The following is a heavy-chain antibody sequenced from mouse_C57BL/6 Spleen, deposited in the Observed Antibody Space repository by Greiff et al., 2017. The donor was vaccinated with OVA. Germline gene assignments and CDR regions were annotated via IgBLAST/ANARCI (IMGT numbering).Heavy chain of an antibody. CDR2: IWSGGST. J-gene: IGHJ1*03. D-gene: IGHD1-1*01. Sequence: VQLKESGPGLVQPSQSLSITCTVSGFSLTSYGVHWVRQSPGKGLEWLGVIWSGGSTDYNAAFISRLSISKDNSKSQVFFKMNSLQADDTAIYYCARNSGTVVARYFDVWGTGTTVTVSS. V-gene: IGHV2-2*01. CDR1: GFSLTSYG. CDR3: ARNSGTVVARYFDV.